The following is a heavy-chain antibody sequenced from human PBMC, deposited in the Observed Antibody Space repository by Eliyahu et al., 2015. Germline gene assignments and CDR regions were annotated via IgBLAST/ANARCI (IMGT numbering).Heavy chain of an antibody. Sequence: QVQLQQSGPGLVKPSQTLSLTCAIPGDSFXSNSAAWNWIRQSPSRGLEWLGRTYYRSKWYNDYAVSVKSRISINPDTAKNQFSLQLNSVTPEDTAVYFCARGDVHGGPFDYWGQGTLVTVSS. V-gene: IGHV6-1*01. D-gene: IGHD2-15*01. CDR2: TYYRSKWYN. J-gene: IGHJ4*02. CDR1: GDSFXSNSAA. CDR3: ARGDVHGGPFDY.